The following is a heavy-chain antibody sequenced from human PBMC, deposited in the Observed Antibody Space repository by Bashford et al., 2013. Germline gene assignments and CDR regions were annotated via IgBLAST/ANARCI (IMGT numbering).Heavy chain of an antibody. CDR2: IWYDGSKK. J-gene: IGHJ6*02. CDR3: ARASVCSGGSCYRDLFGMGV. D-gene: IGHD2-15*01. V-gene: IGHV3-33*01. Sequence: VRQAPGKGLEWVSVIWYDGSKKYYADSVKGRFTISRDNSKNTLYLQMNSLRAEDTAVYYCARASVCSGGSCYRDLFGMGVWGQGTTVTVSS.